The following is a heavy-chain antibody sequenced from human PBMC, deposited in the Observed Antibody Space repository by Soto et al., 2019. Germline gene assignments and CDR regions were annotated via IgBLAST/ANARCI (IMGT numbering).Heavy chain of an antibody. Sequence: QLQLQESGPGLVKPSETLSLTCSVSGDSINSDKYYWGWIRQPPGKGLEWIGSIYYRGNTYYNPSLQHRVTISIDKSKSQFSLKMNSVTAADSAVYFCARLEGLATISYYFDFWGQGALVTVSS. CDR2: IYYRGNT. J-gene: IGHJ4*02. D-gene: IGHD3-9*01. CDR3: ARLEGLATISYYFDF. CDR1: GDSINSDKYY. V-gene: IGHV4-39*01.